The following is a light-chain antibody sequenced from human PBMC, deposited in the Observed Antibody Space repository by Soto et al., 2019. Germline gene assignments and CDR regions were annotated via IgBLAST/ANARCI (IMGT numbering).Light chain of an antibody. J-gene: IGKJ4*01. CDR1: QSVSSSY. CDR3: QQFGGSPQVS. CDR2: DTS. Sequence: EIVLTQSPGTLSLSPGERATLSCRASQSVSSSYLTWYQQKPGQAPRLLIYDTSTRATGIPDRFSGSGDGTDFTLTINRLEPEDFAGYYCQQFGGSPQVSFGGGTKVEIK. V-gene: IGKV3-20*01.